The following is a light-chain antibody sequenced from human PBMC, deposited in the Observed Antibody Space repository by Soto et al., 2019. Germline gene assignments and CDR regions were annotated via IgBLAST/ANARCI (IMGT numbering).Light chain of an antibody. V-gene: IGKV3-20*01. CDR3: QQCALAPAT. CDR1: QSIGSSY. Sequence: EIVLTQSPGTLSLSPGERATLSCWTSQSIGSSYLGWYQQKPGQAPRLVIFGTSNRATGIPDRFSGSGSGTEFTLTINRLEPEDVAVYYCQQCALAPATFGGGTKV. J-gene: IGKJ4*01. CDR2: GTS.